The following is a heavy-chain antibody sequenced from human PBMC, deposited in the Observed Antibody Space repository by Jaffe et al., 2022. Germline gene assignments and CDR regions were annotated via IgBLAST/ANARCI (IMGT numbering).Heavy chain of an antibody. D-gene: IGHD3-10*01. V-gene: IGHV1-2*02. CDR2: INPNSGGT. CDR3: ARDKEATEYYYGSGSGNWFDP. CDR1: GYTFTGYY. Sequence: QVQLVQSGAEVKKPGASVKVSCKASGYTFTGYYMHWVRQAPGQGLEWMGWINPNSGGTNYAQKFQGRVTMTRDTSISTAYMELSRLRSDDTAVYYCARDKEATEYYYGSGSGNWFDPWGQGTLVTVSS. J-gene: IGHJ5*02.